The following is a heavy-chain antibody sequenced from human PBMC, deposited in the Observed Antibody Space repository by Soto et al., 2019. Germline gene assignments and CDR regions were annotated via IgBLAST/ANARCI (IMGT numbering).Heavy chain of an antibody. V-gene: IGHV3-33*01. CDR2: IWYDGSNK. CDR1: GFTFSSYG. Sequence: GGSLRLSCAASGFTFSSYGMHWVRQAPGKGLEWVAVIWYDGSNKYYADSVKGRFTISRDNSKNTLYLQMNSLRAEDTAVYYCARDRLSWGNWTYYFDYWGQGTLVTVSS. J-gene: IGHJ4*02. CDR3: ARDRLSWGNWTYYFDY. D-gene: IGHD1-20*01.